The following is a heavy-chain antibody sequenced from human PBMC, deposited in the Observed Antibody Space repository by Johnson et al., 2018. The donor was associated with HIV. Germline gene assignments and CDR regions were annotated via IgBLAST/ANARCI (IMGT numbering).Heavy chain of an antibody. Sequence: MQLVESGGGLVPPGGSLRISCSGSGLTLRNAWMTWVRQAPGKGLEWVSFISSGSHSIYYADSVKGRFTVSRDNSKNSLYLQMNSLRAEDTAVYYCARGTWEEPHAFDMWGQGTMVTVSS. CDR1: GLTLRNAW. CDR3: ARGTWEEPHAFDM. V-gene: IGHV3-48*04. J-gene: IGHJ3*02. D-gene: IGHD1-1*01. CDR2: ISSGSHSI.